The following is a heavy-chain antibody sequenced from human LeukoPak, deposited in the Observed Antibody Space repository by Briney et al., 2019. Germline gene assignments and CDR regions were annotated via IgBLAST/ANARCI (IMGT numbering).Heavy chain of an antibody. V-gene: IGHV3-74*01. CDR1: GFTFSSYW. CDR3: ARVISRYCGGDCYASDYLDY. J-gene: IGHJ4*02. D-gene: IGHD2-21*02. CDR2: INNDGSST. Sequence: SGGSLRLSCAASGFTFSSYWMHWVRQAPGKGLVWVSRINNDGSSTNYADSVKGRFTISRDNAKNMLDLQMNSLRAEDTAVYYCARVISRYCGGDCYASDYLDYWGQGNLVTVSS.